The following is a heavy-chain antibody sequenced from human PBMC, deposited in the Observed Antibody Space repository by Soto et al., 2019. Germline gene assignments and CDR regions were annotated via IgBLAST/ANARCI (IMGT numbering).Heavy chain of an antibody. J-gene: IGHJ3*02. CDR1: GGTFSSYA. Sequence: QVQLVQSGAEVKKPGSSVKVSCKASGGTFSSYAISWGRQAPGQGLEWMGGIIPIFGTANYAQKFQGRVTITADESTSTAYMELSSLRSEDTAVYYCARGPHSGYAFRDAFDIWGQGTMVTVSS. CDR3: ARGPHSGYAFRDAFDI. CDR2: IIPIFGTA. D-gene: IGHD5-12*01. V-gene: IGHV1-69*12.